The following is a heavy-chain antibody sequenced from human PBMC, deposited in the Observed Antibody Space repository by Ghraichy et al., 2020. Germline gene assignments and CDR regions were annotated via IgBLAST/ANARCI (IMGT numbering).Heavy chain of an antibody. Sequence: GGSLRLSCAASGFTFSSYAMHWVRQAPGKGLEWVAVISYDGSNKYYADSVKGRFTISRDNSKNTLYLQMNSLRAEDTAVYYCAGHDYGDSIPENDYWGQGTLVTVSS. CDR1: GFTFSSYA. D-gene: IGHD4-17*01. V-gene: IGHV3-30*04. CDR3: AGHDYGDSIPENDY. CDR2: ISYDGSNK. J-gene: IGHJ4*02.